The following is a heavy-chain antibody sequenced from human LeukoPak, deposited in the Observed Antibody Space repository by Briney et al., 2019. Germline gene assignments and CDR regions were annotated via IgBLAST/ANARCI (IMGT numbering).Heavy chain of an antibody. CDR2: INPNSGGT. V-gene: IGHV1-2*02. Sequence: ASVKVSCKASGYTFTGYYMHWVRQTPGQGLEWMGWINPNSGGTNYAQKFQGRVTMTRDTSISTAYMELSRLRSDDTAVYYCAREEGDIVVVPAALNWFDPWGQGTLVTVSS. D-gene: IGHD2-2*01. CDR1: GYTFTGYY. J-gene: IGHJ5*02. CDR3: AREEGDIVVVPAALNWFDP.